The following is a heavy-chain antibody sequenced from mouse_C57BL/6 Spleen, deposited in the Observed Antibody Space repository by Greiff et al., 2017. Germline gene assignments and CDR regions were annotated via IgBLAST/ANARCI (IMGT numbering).Heavy chain of an antibody. CDR1: GYTFTSYW. J-gene: IGHJ4*01. Sequence: VQRVESGAELAKPGASVKLSCKASGYTFTSYWMHWVKQRPGQGLEWIGYINPSSGYTKYNQKFKDKATLTADKSSSTAYMQLSSLTYEDSAVYYCARRGSSYGYAMDYWGQGTSVTVSS. D-gene: IGHD1-1*01. V-gene: IGHV1-7*01. CDR2: INPSSGYT. CDR3: ARRGSSYGYAMDY.